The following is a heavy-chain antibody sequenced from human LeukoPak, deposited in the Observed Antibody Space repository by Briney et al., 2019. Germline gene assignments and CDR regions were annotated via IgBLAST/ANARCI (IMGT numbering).Heavy chain of an antibody. CDR1: GGSFSGYY. V-gene: IGHV4-34*01. CDR3: ARGGAYYDFWSGYYTDWFDP. Sequence: SETLSLTCAVYGGSFSGYYWSWIRQPPGKGLEWIGEINHSGSTNYNPSLKSRVTISVDTSKNQFSLKLSSVTAADTAVYYCARGGAYYDFWSGYYTDWFDPWGQGTLVTISS. D-gene: IGHD3-3*01. J-gene: IGHJ5*02. CDR2: INHSGST.